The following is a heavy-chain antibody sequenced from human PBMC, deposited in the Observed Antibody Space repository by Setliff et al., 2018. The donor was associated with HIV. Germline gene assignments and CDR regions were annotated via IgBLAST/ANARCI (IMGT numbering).Heavy chain of an antibody. D-gene: IGHD5-18*01. CDR3: ARGVGDLGRYNYGHTHGD. CDR1: GGTFSSYA. Sequence: SVKVSCKASGGTFSSYAISWVRQAPGQGLEWMGGIIPILGIANYAQKFQGRVTITAVESTSTAYMELSSLRSEDTAVYYCARGVGDLGRYNYGHTHGDWGQGTQVTVSS. J-gene: IGHJ4*02. V-gene: IGHV1-69*10. CDR2: IIPILGIA.